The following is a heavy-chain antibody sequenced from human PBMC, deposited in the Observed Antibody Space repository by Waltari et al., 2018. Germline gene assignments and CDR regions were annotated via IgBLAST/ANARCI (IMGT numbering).Heavy chain of an antibody. Sequence: EVQLVESGGGLIQPGGSLSLACAASGFTVSSNYMSWVRQPPGKGLEWVSVIYSGGSTYYADSVKGRFTISRDNSKNTLYLQMNSLRAEDTAVYYCARELENDYVDYGMDVWGQGTTVTVSS. V-gene: IGHV3-53*01. D-gene: IGHD3-16*01. CDR3: ARELENDYVDYGMDV. CDR2: IYSGGST. J-gene: IGHJ6*02. CDR1: GFTVSSNY.